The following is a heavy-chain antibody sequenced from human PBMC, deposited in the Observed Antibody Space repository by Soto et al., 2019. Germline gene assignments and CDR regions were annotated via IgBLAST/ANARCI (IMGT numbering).Heavy chain of an antibody. CDR2: ISGSGGST. Sequence: EVQLLESGGGLVQPGGSLRLSCAASGFTFSSYAMSWVRQAPGKGLEWVSAISGSGGSTYYADSAKGRFTISRDNSKNTLYLQMNSLRAEDTAVYYCAKDIAVAGRLACDYWGQGTLVTVSS. J-gene: IGHJ4*02. CDR1: GFTFSSYA. V-gene: IGHV3-23*01. D-gene: IGHD6-19*01. CDR3: AKDIAVAGRLACDY.